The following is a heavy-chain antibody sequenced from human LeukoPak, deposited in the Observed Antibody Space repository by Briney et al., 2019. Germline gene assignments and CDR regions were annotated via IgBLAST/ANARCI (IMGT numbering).Heavy chain of an antibody. CDR3: AKDVEGWRVQNAFDI. CDR2: ISSSSTI. V-gene: IGHV3-48*04. CDR1: GFTFNSYS. J-gene: IGHJ3*02. D-gene: IGHD6-19*01. Sequence: GGSLRLSCAASGFTFNSYSMNWVRQAPGKGLEWVSYISSSSTIYYVDSVKGRFTISRDNAKNSLYLQMNSLRAEDTAVYYCAKDVEGWRVQNAFDIWGKGKMVTVS.